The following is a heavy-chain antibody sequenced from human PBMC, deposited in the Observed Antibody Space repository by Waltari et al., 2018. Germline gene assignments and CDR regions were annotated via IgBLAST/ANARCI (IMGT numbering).Heavy chain of an antibody. Sequence: QVELQQWGAGLLRPSETLSLTCSVSGGAFDSYYWTWLRQAPGRGLEWLGEVNPTGSTNYNPSLKSRLSLSVETSRNQVSLKMTSVTGADTAVYFCARGHPRFDYEKSDYYAYWFDPWGQGTQVTVSS. V-gene: IGHV4-34*01. CDR1: GGAFDSYY. J-gene: IGHJ5*02. CDR3: ARGHPRFDYEKSDYYAYWFDP. CDR2: VNPTGST. D-gene: IGHD3-22*01.